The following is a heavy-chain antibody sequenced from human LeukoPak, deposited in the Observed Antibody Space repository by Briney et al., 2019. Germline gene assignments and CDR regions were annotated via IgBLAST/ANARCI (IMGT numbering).Heavy chain of an antibody. Sequence: SETLSLTCTVSSGSISSYYWSWIRQPPGKGLEWIGYIYYSGSTNYNPSLKSRVTISVDTSKNQFSLKLTSVTAADTAVYYCARYCSGGSCGFDPWGQGTLVTVSS. V-gene: IGHV4-59*01. CDR3: ARYCSGGSCGFDP. D-gene: IGHD2-15*01. CDR1: SGSISSYY. J-gene: IGHJ5*02. CDR2: IYYSGST.